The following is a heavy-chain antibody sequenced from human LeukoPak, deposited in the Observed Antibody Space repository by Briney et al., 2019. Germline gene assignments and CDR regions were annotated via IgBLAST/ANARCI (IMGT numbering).Heavy chain of an antibody. Sequence: SETLSLTCAVYGGSFSGYYRSWIRQPPGKGLERIGEINHSGSTNYNPSLKSRVTISVDTSKNQFSLKLSSVTAADTAVYYCARRSRWLHSLDYWGQGALVTVSS. CDR1: GGSFSGYY. J-gene: IGHJ4*02. V-gene: IGHV4-34*01. CDR2: INHSGST. D-gene: IGHD3-22*01. CDR3: ARRSRWLHSLDY.